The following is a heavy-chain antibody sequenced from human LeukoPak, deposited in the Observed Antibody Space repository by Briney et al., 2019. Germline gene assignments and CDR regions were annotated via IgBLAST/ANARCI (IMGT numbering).Heavy chain of an antibody. CDR2: IYSGGRT. V-gene: IGHV3-53*01. D-gene: IGHD2-21*01. J-gene: IGHJ4*02. Sequence: GGSLRLSCAASGFTVSSNYMSWVRQAPGKGLEWVSVIYSGGRTYYADSVKGRFTISRDNSKNTLYLQMNSVRAEDTAVYYCARGSASSFDYWGQGTLVTVSS. CDR1: GFTVSSNY. CDR3: ARGSASSFDY.